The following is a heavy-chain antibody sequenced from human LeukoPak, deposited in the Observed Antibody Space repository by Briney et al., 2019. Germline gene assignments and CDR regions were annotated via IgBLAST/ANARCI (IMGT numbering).Heavy chain of an antibody. D-gene: IGHD2-8*01. CDR2: IWYDGSNK. CDR1: GFTFSSYG. V-gene: IGHV3-33*01. CDR3: AREHGCNNGVCSYFDY. J-gene: IGHJ4*02. Sequence: GGSLRLSCAASGFTFSSYGMHWGRQAPGKGLEWVAVIWYDGSNKYYADYVKGRFTISRDNSKNTLYLQMNSLRAEDTAVYYCAREHGCNNGVCSYFDYWGQGTLVTVSS.